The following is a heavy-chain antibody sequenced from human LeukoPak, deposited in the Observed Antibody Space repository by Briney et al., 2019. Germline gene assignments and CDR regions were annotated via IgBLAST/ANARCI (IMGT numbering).Heavy chain of an antibody. CDR3: STDNNYGDYGLGY. CDR1: GFTFSSYA. CDR2: IKRKTDGGTK. Sequence: PGGSLRLSCAASGFTFSSYAMSWVRQAPGKGLEWVGRIKRKTDGGTKDYAAPVKGRFTISRDDSKNTLYLQMNSLKSEDTALYYCSTDNNYGDYGLGYWGQGTLVTVSS. D-gene: IGHD4-17*01. V-gene: IGHV3-15*01. J-gene: IGHJ4*02.